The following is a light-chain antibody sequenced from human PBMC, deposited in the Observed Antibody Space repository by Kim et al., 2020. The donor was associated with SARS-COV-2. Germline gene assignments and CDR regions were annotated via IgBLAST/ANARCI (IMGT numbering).Light chain of an antibody. CDR2: RDS. J-gene: IGLJ3*02. V-gene: IGLV3-9*01. CDR3: QVWDSSTV. Sequence: VSVTQGRTARMTWGGNNIGSKNVHWYQQKPGQAPVLVIYRDSSRPSGSPDGFSGSKAGNTATRTISRAQAGDEADYYCQVWDSSTVFGGGTQLTVL. CDR1: NIGSKN.